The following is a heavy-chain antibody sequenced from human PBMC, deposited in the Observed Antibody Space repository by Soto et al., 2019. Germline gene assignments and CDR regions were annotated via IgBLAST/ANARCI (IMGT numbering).Heavy chain of an antibody. CDR2: ISFDGSTA. J-gene: IGHJ4*02. D-gene: IGHD2-21*02. Sequence: GGSRRLSCAASGFTFSNYGMHWVRQAPGKGLEWVAVISFDGSTAYYGDPVKGRVIISRDNSKTTLSLQMISLRPEDTAVYYCAKDHKDRTALDYWGQGT. CDR3: AKDHKDRTALDY. CDR1: GFTFSNYG. V-gene: IGHV3-30*18.